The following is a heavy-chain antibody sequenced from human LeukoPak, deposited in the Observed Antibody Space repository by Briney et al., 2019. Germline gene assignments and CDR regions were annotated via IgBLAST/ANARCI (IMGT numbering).Heavy chain of an antibody. CDR2: IWYDGSNK. Sequence: GGSLRLSCAASGFTFSSYAMHWVRQAPGKGLEGVAVIWYDGSNKYYADSVKGRFTISRDNSKNTLYLQMNSLRVEDSALYYCARGYYGSGSYYMGNYWGQGTLVTVSS. D-gene: IGHD3-10*01. J-gene: IGHJ4*02. CDR1: GFTFSSYA. CDR3: ARGYYGSGSYYMGNY. V-gene: IGHV3-33*01.